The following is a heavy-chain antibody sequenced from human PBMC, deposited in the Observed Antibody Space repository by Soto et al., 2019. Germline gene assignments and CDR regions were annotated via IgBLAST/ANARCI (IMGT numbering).Heavy chain of an antibody. CDR1: GGTFSSYA. CDR2: IIPIFGTA. Sequence: QVQLVQSGAEVKKPGSSVKVSCQASGGTFSSYAISWVRQAPGQGLEWMGGIIPIFGTANYAQKFQGRVTINADESTSTAYMELSSLGYEDTAVYYCALGYCSGGSCYSDTAKVYYYYYGMDVWGQGTTVTVAS. CDR3: ALGYCSGGSCYSDTAKVYYYYYGMDV. D-gene: IGHD2-15*01. J-gene: IGHJ6*02. V-gene: IGHV1-69*01.